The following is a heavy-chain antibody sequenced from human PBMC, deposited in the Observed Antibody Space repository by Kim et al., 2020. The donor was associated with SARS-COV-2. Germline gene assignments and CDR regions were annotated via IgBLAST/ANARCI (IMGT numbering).Heavy chain of an antibody. V-gene: IGHV4-39*01. CDR3: AKSTRYSGYDGVDFDY. Sequence: LKSRVTISVDTSKNQFSLKLSSVTAADTAVYYCAKSTRYSGYDGVDFDYWGQGTLVTVSS. J-gene: IGHJ4*02. D-gene: IGHD5-12*01.